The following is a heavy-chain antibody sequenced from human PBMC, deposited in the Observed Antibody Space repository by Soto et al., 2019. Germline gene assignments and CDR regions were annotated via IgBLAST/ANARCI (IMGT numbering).Heavy chain of an antibody. J-gene: IGHJ6*03. CDR1: GFTFSSYA. V-gene: IGHV3-23*01. CDR2: ISGSGGST. CDR3: AKDAPRRLGYMDV. D-gene: IGHD2-21*01. Sequence: GGSLRLSCVASGFTFSSYAMSWVRQAPGKGLEWVSAISGSGGSTYYADSVKGRFTISRGNSKNTLYLQMNSLSAEDTAVYYCAKDAPRRLGYMDVWGKGTTVTVSS.